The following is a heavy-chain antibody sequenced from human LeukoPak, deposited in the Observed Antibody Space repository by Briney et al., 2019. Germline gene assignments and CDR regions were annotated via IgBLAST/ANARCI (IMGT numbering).Heavy chain of an antibody. CDR3: AKDDLYGKFDY. J-gene: IGHJ4*02. V-gene: IGHV3-23*01. CDR2: ITSTSSST. D-gene: IGHD4-17*01. Sequence: PGGSLRLFCAASGFIFSTYGMRWVRQAPGKGLEWVSAITSTSSSTYYAASVKGRFTISRDNSKHTMYLQMNSLRAEDTAVYYCAKDDLYGKFDYWGQGTLVTVSS. CDR1: GFIFSTYG.